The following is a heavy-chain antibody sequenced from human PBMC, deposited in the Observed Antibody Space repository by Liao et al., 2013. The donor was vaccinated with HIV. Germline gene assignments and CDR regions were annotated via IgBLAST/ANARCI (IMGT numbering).Heavy chain of an antibody. CDR1: GGSISSFF. CDR2: IYTSGST. D-gene: IGHD2-15*01. CDR3: ARDRGYCSGGSCYSWFDP. V-gene: IGHV4-4*07. J-gene: IGHJ5*02. Sequence: QVQLQQWGAGLLKPSETLSLTCTVSGGSISSFFWSWIRQPAGKGLEWIGRIYTSGSTNYNPSLKSRVTISVDTSKNQFSLKLSSVTAADTAVYYCARDRGYCSGGSCYSWFDPWGQGTLVTVSS.